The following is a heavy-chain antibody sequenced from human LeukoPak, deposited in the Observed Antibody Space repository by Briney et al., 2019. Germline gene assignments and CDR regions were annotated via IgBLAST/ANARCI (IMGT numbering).Heavy chain of an antibody. Sequence: GGSLRLSCAASGFTVSSNYMSWVRQAPGKGLEWVSVIYSGGSTYYADSVKGRFTISRHNSKNTLYLQMNSLRAEDTAVYYCATTPKYCSSTSCFGYWGQGTLVTVSS. J-gene: IGHJ4*02. CDR1: GFTVSSNY. V-gene: IGHV3-53*04. CDR3: ATTPKYCSSTSCFGY. CDR2: IYSGGST. D-gene: IGHD2-2*01.